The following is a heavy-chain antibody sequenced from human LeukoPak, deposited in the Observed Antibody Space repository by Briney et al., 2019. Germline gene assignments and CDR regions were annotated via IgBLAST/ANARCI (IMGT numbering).Heavy chain of an antibody. Sequence: GGSQPLSCAAPCLTFRSYAMHWARHAPGKGLEFVSAISTNGAGTYYANSVRGRFTISRDNSKNTLYLQMGSLRAEDMAVYYCARAPWSGYYYFEYWGQGTLVTVST. V-gene: IGHV3-64*01. CDR2: ISTNGAGT. CDR3: ARAPWSGYYYFEY. J-gene: IGHJ4*02. CDR1: CLTFRSYA. D-gene: IGHD3-3*01.